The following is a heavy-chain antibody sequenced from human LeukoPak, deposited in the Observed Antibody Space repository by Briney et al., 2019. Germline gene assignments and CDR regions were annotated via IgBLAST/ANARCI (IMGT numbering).Heavy chain of an antibody. CDR2: IYYSGST. CDR1: GGSISSSSYY. D-gene: IGHD1-26*01. CDR3: AREGVGVMGYYFDY. Sequence: SETLSLTCTVSGGSISSSSYYWGWIRQPPGKGLEWIGSIYYSGSTDYNPSLKSRVTISVDTSKNQFSLKLSSVTAADTAVYYCAREGVGVMGYYFDYWGQGTLVTVSS. V-gene: IGHV4-39*07. J-gene: IGHJ4*02.